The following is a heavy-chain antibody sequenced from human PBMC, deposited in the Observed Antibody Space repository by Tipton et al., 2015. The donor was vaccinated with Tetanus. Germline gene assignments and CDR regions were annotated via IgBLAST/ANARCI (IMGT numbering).Heavy chain of an antibody. D-gene: IGHD6-25*01. CDR2: VSSTSTYI. CDR1: GFIFSSYT. CDR3: ASGSALDY. J-gene: IGHJ4*02. V-gene: IGHV3-21*01. Sequence: SLRLSCEASGFIFSSYTMNWVRQAPGKGLEWVSSVSSTSTYIYYADSPKGRFTISRDNAKNSLYLQMNSLRAEDTAVYYCASGSALDYWGQGILVTVSS.